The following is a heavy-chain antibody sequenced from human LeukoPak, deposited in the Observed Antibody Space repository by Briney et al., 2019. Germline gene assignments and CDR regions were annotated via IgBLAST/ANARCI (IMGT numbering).Heavy chain of an antibody. J-gene: IGHJ3*02. V-gene: IGHV3-21*01. CDR2: IDTTSSYI. D-gene: IGHD3-10*01. Sequence: GGSLRLSCAAWGFTFSRHGMNWVRQAPGKGLEWVSFIDTTSSYIYYADSMKGRFTISRDNDKNSLYLEMNCLRAEGTAVYYCAIGRSITILRGVAISNGFDRWGQGTMVIVSS. CDR1: GFTFSRHG. CDR3: AIGRSITILRGVAISNGFDR.